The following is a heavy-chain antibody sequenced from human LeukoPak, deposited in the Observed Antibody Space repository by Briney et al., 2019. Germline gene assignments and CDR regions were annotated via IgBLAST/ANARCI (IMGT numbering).Heavy chain of an antibody. CDR2: INSDGSST. CDR3: ATGESTFDY. D-gene: IGHD2-21*01. CDR1: GFTFSSYS. Sequence: PGGSLRLSCAASGFTFSSYSMNWVRQAPGKGLVWVSRINSDGSSTSYADSVKGRFTISRDNTKNTMYLQVNSLRAEDTAVYYCATGESTFDYWGQGTLVTVSS. J-gene: IGHJ4*02. V-gene: IGHV3-74*01.